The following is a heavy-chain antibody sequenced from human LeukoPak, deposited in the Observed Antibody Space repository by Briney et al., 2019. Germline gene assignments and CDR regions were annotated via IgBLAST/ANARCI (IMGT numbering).Heavy chain of an antibody. J-gene: IGHJ1*01. V-gene: IGHV3-21*01. CDR3: GRAFPPLRTSSAGDL. CDR1: GFSFSDYD. Sequence: GGSLRLSCSASGFSFSDYDMNWVRQAPGKGQEWVSAISGRSSHVYYGESAKGRFTISRDNAKNSLYLQLDSLGVEDTAVYYCGRAFPPLRTSSAGDLWGQGTLVTVSS. CDR2: ISGRSSHV. D-gene: IGHD3-16*01.